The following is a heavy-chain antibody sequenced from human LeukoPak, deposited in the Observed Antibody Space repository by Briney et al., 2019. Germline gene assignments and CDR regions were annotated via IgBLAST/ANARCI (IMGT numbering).Heavy chain of an antibody. V-gene: IGHV1-18*01. CDR1: GYTFTSYG. D-gene: IGHD2-2*01. CDR3: ARVVVPAYSYYYYMDV. Sequence: ASVKVSCTASGYTFTSYGISWVRQAPGQGLEWMGWISAYNGNTNYAQKLQGRVTMTTDTSTSTAYMELRSLRSDDTAVYYCARVVVPAYSYYYYMDVWGKGTTVTVSS. J-gene: IGHJ6*03. CDR2: ISAYNGNT.